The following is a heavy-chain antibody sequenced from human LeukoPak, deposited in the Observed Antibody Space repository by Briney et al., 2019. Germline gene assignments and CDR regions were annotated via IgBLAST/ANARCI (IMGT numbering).Heavy chain of an antibody. CDR2: TYYSGTN. Sequence: SETLSLTCSVSGASLTRYYWNWLRQAPGKGLEGIAYTYYSGTNNYNPSLTSRGTISVDTAKNHFSLKVSSVTAADTAVYYCTKGRYSSGYYFIFDNWGQGALVTVSS. CDR1: GASLTRYY. CDR3: TKGRYSSGYYFIFDN. V-gene: IGHV4-59*01. J-gene: IGHJ4*02. D-gene: IGHD3-22*01.